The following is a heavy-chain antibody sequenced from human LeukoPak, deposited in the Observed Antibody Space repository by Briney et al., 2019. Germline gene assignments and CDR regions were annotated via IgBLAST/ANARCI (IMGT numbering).Heavy chain of an antibody. V-gene: IGHV4-59*01. CDR2: IYYSGST. CDR3: ARVTNYYYYMDV. J-gene: IGHJ6*03. Sequence: SETLSLTCAVYGGSLSAYYWSWIRQPPGKGLEWIGYIYYSGSTNYNPSLKSRVTISVDTSKNQFSLKLSSVTAADTAVYYCARVTNYYYYMDVWGKGATVTVSS. D-gene: IGHD4-11*01. CDR1: GGSLSAYY.